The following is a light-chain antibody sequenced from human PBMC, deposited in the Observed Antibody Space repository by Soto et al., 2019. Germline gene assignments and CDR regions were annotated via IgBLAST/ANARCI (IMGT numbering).Light chain of an antibody. CDR2: GAS. J-gene: IGKJ2*01. V-gene: IGKV3-15*01. Sequence: EIVMTQYPATLSVSPGERATLSCRASQSVSSNLAWYQQKPGQAPRLLIYGASTRATGIPARFSGSGSGTEFTLTISSLQSEDFAVYSCQQYNNWPLYTFGQGTKLEIK. CDR1: QSVSSN. CDR3: QQYNNWPLYT.